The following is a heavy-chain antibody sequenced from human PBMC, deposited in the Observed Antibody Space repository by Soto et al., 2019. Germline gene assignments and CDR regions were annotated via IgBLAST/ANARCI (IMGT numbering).Heavy chain of an antibody. J-gene: IGHJ4*02. CDR2: ISAYNGNT. D-gene: IGHD3-22*01. CDR1: GYTCTSYG. V-gene: IGHV1-18*01. Sequence: GASVKVSCKASGYTCTSYGISWVRKAPGQGLEWMGWISAYNGNTNYAQKFQGRVTMTTDTSTSTAYMELRSLRSDDTAVYYCARTINQWLLGLDLGQGTLDKVSS. CDR3: ARTINQWLLGLD.